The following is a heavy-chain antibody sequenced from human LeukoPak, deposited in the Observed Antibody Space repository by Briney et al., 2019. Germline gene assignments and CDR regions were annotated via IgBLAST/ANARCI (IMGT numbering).Heavy chain of an antibody. CDR3: ARDNRDYGDLNPYYYYGMDV. Sequence: GASVKVSCKASGGTFSSYAISWVRQAPGQGLEWMGGIIPIFGTANYAQKFQGRVTITADESTSTAYMELSSLRSEDTAVYYCARDNRDYGDLNPYYYYGMDVWGQGTTVTVSS. CDR2: IIPIFGTA. CDR1: GGTFSSYA. D-gene: IGHD4-17*01. J-gene: IGHJ6*02. V-gene: IGHV1-69*13.